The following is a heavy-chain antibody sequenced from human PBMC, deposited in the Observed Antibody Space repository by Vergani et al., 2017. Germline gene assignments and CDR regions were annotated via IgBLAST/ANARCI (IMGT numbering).Heavy chain of an antibody. D-gene: IGHD3-10*01. V-gene: IGHV1-18*04. CDR3: ARAILSFGELLIEGSRYSDV. Sequence: QVQLVQSGTEVKRPGASVKVSCKASGYTFDTYGITWVRQAPGQGLEWMGWTSIDKGERKSAQRFEGRVTMTTDTSTSTAYMELRNLRHDDTAVYYCARAILSFGELLIEGSRYSDVWGRGTLVSVSS. CDR1: GYTFDTYG. CDR2: TSIDKGER. J-gene: IGHJ2*01.